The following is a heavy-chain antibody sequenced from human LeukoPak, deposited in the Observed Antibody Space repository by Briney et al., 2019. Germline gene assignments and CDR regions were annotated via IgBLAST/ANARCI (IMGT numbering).Heavy chain of an antibody. CDR2: INHSGST. CDR3: ARDQYCSGGSCYHYYGMDV. Sequence: SETLSLTCTASGGSISSYYWSWIRQPPGKGLEWIGEINHSGSTNYNPSLKSRVTISVDTSKNQFSMKLSSVTAADTAVYYCARDQYCSGGSCYHYYGMDVWGQGTTVTVSS. V-gene: IGHV4-34*01. CDR1: GGSISSYY. J-gene: IGHJ6*02. D-gene: IGHD2-15*01.